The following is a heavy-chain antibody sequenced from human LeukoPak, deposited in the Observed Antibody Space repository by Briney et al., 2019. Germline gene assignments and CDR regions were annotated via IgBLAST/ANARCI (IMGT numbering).Heavy chain of an antibody. CDR1: GGSISSYY. CDR3: ARHYYGSSGYPTPLYYFDY. V-gene: IGHV4-59*08. CDR2: IYYSGST. D-gene: IGHD3-22*01. J-gene: IGHJ4*02. Sequence: PSETLSLTCTVSGGSISSYYWSWIRQPPGKGLEWMGYIYYSGSTNYNPSLKSRVTISVDTSKNQFSLKLSSVTAADTAVFYCARHYYGSSGYPTPLYYFDYWGQGTLVTVSS.